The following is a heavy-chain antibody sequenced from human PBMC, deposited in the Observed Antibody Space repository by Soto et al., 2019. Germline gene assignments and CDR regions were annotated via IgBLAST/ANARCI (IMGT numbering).Heavy chain of an antibody. CDR2: ISYDGSNK. J-gene: IGHJ4*02. CDR1: GFTFSSYA. CDR3: ARGYDFWSGYLDY. D-gene: IGHD3-3*01. Sequence: PGGSLRLSCAASGFTFSSYAMHWFRQAPGKGLEWVAVISYDGSNKYYADSVKGRFTISRDNSKNTLYLQMNSLRAEDTAVYYCARGYDFWSGYLDYWGQGTLVTAPQ. V-gene: IGHV3-30-3*01.